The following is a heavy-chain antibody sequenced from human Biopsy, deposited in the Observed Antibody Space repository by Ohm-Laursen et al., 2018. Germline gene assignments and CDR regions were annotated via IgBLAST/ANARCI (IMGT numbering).Heavy chain of an antibody. CDR2: VSYTGST. J-gene: IGHJ2*01. Sequence: TLSLTCTVSGDSISSYYWSWIRQPPGKGLEWTGYVSYTGSTDYNPSLQSRVTISVDTSKNHFSLRLRSVTPADTAIYYCARDRGYYSDRTVPGYFDLWGRGTLVTVSS. V-gene: IGHV4-59*01. D-gene: IGHD3-22*01. CDR3: ARDRGYYSDRTVPGYFDL. CDR1: GDSISSYY.